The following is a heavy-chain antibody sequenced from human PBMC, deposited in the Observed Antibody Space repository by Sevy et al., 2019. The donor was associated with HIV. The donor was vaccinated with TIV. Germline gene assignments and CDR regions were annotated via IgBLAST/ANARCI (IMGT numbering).Heavy chain of an antibody. D-gene: IGHD3-10*01. Sequence: GSLRLSCAASGFTFSSYSMNWVRQAPGKGLEWVSSISSSSSYIYHADSVKGRFTISRDNAKNSLYLQMNSLRAEDTAVYYCARDRYYYGSGSYSRYYFDYWGQGTLVTVSS. V-gene: IGHV3-21*01. CDR1: GFTFSSYS. J-gene: IGHJ4*02. CDR2: ISSSSSYI. CDR3: ARDRYYYGSGSYSRYYFDY.